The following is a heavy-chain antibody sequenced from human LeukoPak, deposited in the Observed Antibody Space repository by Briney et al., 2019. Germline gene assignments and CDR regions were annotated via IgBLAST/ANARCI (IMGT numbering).Heavy chain of an antibody. Sequence: ASVKVSCKASGYTFTGYYMHWVRQAPGQGLEWMGWINPNSGGTNYAQKFQGRDTMTRDTSISTAYMELSRLRSDDTAVYYCARDRGTGTDAIDIWGQGTMVTVSS. CDR2: INPNSGGT. J-gene: IGHJ3*02. CDR3: ARDRGTGTDAIDI. CDR1: GYTFTGYY. V-gene: IGHV1-2*02. D-gene: IGHD7-27*01.